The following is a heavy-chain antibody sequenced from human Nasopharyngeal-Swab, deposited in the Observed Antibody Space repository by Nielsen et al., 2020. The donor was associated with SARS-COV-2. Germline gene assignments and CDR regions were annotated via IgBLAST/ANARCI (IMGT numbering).Heavy chain of an antibody. D-gene: IGHD3-16*01. CDR3: AKDEGAYFDS. V-gene: IGHV3-23*01. CDR1: GFNFRTHA. CDR2: FSGSGGCS. J-gene: IGHJ4*02. Sequence: GESLKISCAAFGFNFRTHAMTWVRQASGKGPDLVSLFSGSGGCSYYADSVKGRFTISRDDSKNTLYLQMNSLRAEDTAVYYCAKDEGAYFDSWGQGTLVTVSS.